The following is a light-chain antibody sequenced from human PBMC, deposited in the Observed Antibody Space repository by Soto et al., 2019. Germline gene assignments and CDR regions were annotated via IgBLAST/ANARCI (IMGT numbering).Light chain of an antibody. CDR3: QQYGTSPRT. Sequence: EIVLTHSPGTLSLSPGERAIFSCRASQSINNNYLAWYQQKPGQAPRLLIHGASSRATGIPGRFSGSGSGTDFTLTISRLEPEDFAVYFCQQYGTSPRTFGHGTMVDIK. J-gene: IGKJ1*01. CDR1: QSINNNY. V-gene: IGKV3-20*01. CDR2: GAS.